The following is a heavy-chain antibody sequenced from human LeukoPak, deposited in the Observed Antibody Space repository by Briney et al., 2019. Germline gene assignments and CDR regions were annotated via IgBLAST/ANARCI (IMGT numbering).Heavy chain of an antibody. V-gene: IGHV3-30*04. J-gene: IGHJ3*02. CDR3: ARDARTRYCSSTSCYWRYAFDI. D-gene: IGHD2-2*01. Sequence: GRSLRLSCAASGFTFRSYAMHWVRQAPGKGLEWVAVISYDGSNKYYADSVKGRFTISRDNSKNTLYLQMNSLRAEDTAVYYCARDARTRYCSSTSCYWRYAFDIWGQGTMVTVSS. CDR1: GFTFRSYA. CDR2: ISYDGSNK.